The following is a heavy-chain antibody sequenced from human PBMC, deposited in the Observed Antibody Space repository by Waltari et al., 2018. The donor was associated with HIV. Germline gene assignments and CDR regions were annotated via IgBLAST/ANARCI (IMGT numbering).Heavy chain of an antibody. V-gene: IGHV4-38-2*02. CDR3: AREWYCSTSACRYYFDF. CDR1: SYSMKTGYN. Sequence: QVQLQESGPGLVEPSKTLSLTCSVSSYSMKTGYNWAWIRQPPGKGLEWIGAISHNGITYYNPYNPSLKSRVIISSDTSKNQFSLTLNSVTAEDTAFYYCAREWYCSTSACRYYFDFWGRGALVTVSS. D-gene: IGHD2-2*01. J-gene: IGHJ4*02. CDR2: ISHNGIT.